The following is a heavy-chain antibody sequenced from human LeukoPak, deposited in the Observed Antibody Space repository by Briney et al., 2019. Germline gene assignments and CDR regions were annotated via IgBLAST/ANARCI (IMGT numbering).Heavy chain of an antibody. Sequence: IGYIYHSGSTYYNPSLKSRVTISVDRSKNQFSLKLSSVTAADTAVYYCARTVDLRGWFDPWGQGTLVTVSS. D-gene: IGHD3-16*01. CDR3: ARTVDLRGWFDP. J-gene: IGHJ5*02. CDR2: IYHSGST. V-gene: IGHV4-30-2*01.